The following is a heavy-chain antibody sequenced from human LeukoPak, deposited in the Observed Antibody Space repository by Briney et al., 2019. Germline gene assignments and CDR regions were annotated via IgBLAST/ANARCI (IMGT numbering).Heavy chain of an antibody. CDR2: INHSGST. CDR1: GGSFSGYY. CDR3: AGCRRGRSGWRGFLFDY. Sequence: SETLSLTCAVYGGSFSGYYWSWIRQPPGKGLEWIGEINHSGSTNYNPSLKSRVTISVDTSKNQFSLKLSSVTAADTAVYYCAGCRRGRSGWRGFLFDYRGQGTLGTVSP. V-gene: IGHV4-34*01. J-gene: IGHJ4*02. D-gene: IGHD6-19*01.